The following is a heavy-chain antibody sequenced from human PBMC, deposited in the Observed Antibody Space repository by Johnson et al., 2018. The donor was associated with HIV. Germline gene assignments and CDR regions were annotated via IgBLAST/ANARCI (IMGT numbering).Heavy chain of an antibody. CDR1: GFTFSDYY. CDR2: ISYSASSM. D-gene: IGHD3-10*01. V-gene: IGHV3-11*04. J-gene: IGHJ3*01. CDR3: ARGGLLWFGHPAD. Sequence: VQLVESGGGLVKPGGSLRLSCAASGFTFSDYYMSWIRQAPGKGLEWVSYISYSASSMFYADSLQGRFTISRDNAKNSLYLQMNSLRAEDTAVYYCARGGLLWFGHPADWGQGTMVTVSS.